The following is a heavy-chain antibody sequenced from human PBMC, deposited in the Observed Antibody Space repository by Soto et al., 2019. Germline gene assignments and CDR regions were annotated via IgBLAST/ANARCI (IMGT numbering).Heavy chain of an antibody. CDR3: ARDGQLPIAVAGTGSYYYYGMDV. V-gene: IGHV3-48*02. D-gene: IGHD6-19*01. Sequence: EVQLVVSGGGLVQPGWSMRLSCAASGFTFSSYSMNWVLQAPGKGLEWVSYISSSSSTIYYADSVQCRFTISIDNAKNSLYLQMNSLRDEDTALYYCARDGQLPIAVAGTGSYYYYGMDVWGKGTTVTVS. J-gene: IGHJ6*04. CDR1: GFTFSSYS. CDR2: ISSSSSTI.